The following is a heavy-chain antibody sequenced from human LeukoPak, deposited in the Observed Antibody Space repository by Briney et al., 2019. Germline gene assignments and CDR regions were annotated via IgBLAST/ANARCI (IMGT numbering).Heavy chain of an antibody. D-gene: IGHD3-22*01. V-gene: IGHV2-70*11. CDR1: GFSLSTSGMC. CDR3: ARVDSGAYHFDC. J-gene: IGHJ4*02. Sequence: SGPALVKPTQTLTLTCTFSGFSLSTSGMCVSWIRQPPGKALEWLARIDWDDDKYYSTSLKTRLTISKDTSKNQVVLTMTNMDPVDTATYYCARVDSGAYHFDCWGQGTLVTVSP. CDR2: IDWDDDK.